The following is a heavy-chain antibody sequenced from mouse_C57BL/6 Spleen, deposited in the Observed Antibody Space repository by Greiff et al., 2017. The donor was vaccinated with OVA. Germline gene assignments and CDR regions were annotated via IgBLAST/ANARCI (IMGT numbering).Heavy chain of an antibody. V-gene: IGHV1-26*01. Sequence: VQLQQSGPELVKPGASVKISCKASGYTFTDYYMNWVKQSHGKSLEWIGDINPNNGGTSYNQKFKGKATLTVDKSSSTAYMELRSLTSEDSAVYYCARDGYDGGPFDYWGQGTTLTVSS. J-gene: IGHJ2*01. CDR3: ARDGYDGGPFDY. D-gene: IGHD2-2*01. CDR1: GYTFTDYY. CDR2: INPNNGGT.